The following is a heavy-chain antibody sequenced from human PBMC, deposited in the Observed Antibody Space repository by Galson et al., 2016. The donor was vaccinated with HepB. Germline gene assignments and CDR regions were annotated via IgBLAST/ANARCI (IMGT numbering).Heavy chain of an antibody. J-gene: IGHJ4*02. CDR3: VRVVSSDWYKHDY. V-gene: IGHV3-21*06. CDR2: VSDDSGYI. D-gene: IGHD6-19*01. Sequence: SLRLSCAASGFTFRKFGMSWVRQAPGKGLEWVAYVSDDSGYICYADSLKGRVTISRDNANSSLYLQLSSLRADDTAVYYCVRVVSSDWYKHDYWGQGTLVTVSS. CDR1: GFTFRKFG.